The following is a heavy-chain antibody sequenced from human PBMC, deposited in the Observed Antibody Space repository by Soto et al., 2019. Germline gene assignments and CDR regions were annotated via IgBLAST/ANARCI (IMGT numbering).Heavy chain of an antibody. Sequence: PGGSLRLSGEVSGLTFHTSCMHWVRQAPGKGLEWLAVISYDGATQYYGDTVKGRFTISRDNSKNTLFLHMGRLRAEDTAMYYCATKARVTKYFYYGMDV. CDR1: GLTFHTSC. CDR3: ATKARVTKYFYYGMDV. V-gene: IGHV3-30*03. J-gene: IGHJ6*01. D-gene: IGHD2-21*02. CDR2: ISYDGATQ.